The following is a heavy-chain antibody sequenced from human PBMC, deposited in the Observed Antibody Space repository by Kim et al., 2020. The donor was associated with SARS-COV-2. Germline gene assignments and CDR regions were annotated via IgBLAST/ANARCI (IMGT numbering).Heavy chain of an antibody. CDR1: GFTFRRYA. J-gene: IGHJ6*02. Sequence: GGSLRLSCAASGFTFRRYAMSWVRQAPGKGLEWVSAISGSGGDTDSADSVKGRFTISRDNSKNTLYLQMNSMRAEDTAVYYCAKDLRPSYGSGSSIPYFYYGMDCWGQGTTVTVSS. D-gene: IGHD3-10*01. V-gene: IGHV3-23*01. CDR3: AKDLRPSYGSGSSIPYFYYGMDC. CDR2: ISGSGGDT.